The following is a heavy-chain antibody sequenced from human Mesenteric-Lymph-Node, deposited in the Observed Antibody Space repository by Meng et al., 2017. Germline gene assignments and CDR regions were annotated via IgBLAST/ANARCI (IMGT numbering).Heavy chain of an antibody. Sequence: GESLKISCAASGFTFSSYAMRWVRQAPGKGLEWVSAISGSGGSTYYADSVKGRFTISRDNSKNTLYLQMNSLRAEDTAVYYCAKALNTAREDDAFDSWGQGTVVTVSS. D-gene: IGHD5-18*01. J-gene: IGHJ3*02. CDR3: AKALNTAREDDAFDS. CDR1: GFTFSSYA. CDR2: ISGSGGST. V-gene: IGHV3-23*01.